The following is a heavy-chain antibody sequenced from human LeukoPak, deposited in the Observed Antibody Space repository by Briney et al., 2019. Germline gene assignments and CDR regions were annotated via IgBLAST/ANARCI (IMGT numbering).Heavy chain of an antibody. V-gene: IGHV3-15*01. Sequence: GGSLRLSCAASGFTFSNAWMSWVRQAPGKGLEWVGRSKSKTDGGTTDYAAPVKGRFTISRDDSKNTLYLQMNSLKTEDTAVYYCAKGLRTGVGPYMGYHYYMDVWGKGATVTVSS. CDR2: SKSKTDGGTT. CDR3: AKGLRTGVGPYMGYHYYMDV. D-gene: IGHD3-16*01. CDR1: GFTFSNAW. J-gene: IGHJ6*03.